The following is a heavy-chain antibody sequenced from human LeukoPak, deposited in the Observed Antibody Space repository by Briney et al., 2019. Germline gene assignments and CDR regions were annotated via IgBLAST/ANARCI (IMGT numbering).Heavy chain of an antibody. D-gene: IGHD6-19*01. Sequence: ASVKVSCKASGYTFTSYGISWVRQAPGQGLEWMGWISAYDGNTNYAQKLQGRVTMTTDTSTSTAYMELRSLRSDDTAVYYCAREGSQYSSGRSWFDPWGQGTLVTVSS. CDR3: AREGSQYSSGRSWFDP. CDR2: ISAYDGNT. CDR1: GYTFTSYG. J-gene: IGHJ5*02. V-gene: IGHV1-18*01.